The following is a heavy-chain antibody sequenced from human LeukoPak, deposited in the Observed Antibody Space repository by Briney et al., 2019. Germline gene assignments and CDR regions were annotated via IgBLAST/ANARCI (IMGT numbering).Heavy chain of an antibody. V-gene: IGHV4-34*01. CDR2: INHSGST. CDR3: ARGQWFGELLQ. CDR1: GGSFSGYY. Sequence: SETLSLTCAVYGGSFSGYYWSCIRQPPGKGLEWIGEINHSGSTNYNPSLKSRVTISVDTSKNQFSLKLSSVTAADTAVYYCARGQWFGELLQWGQGTLVTVSS. J-gene: IGHJ4*02. D-gene: IGHD3-10*01.